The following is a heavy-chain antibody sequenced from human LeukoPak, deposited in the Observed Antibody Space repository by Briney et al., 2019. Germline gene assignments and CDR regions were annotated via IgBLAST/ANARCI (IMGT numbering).Heavy chain of an antibody. D-gene: IGHD6-13*01. CDR3: AKDVLIAAAASTC. CDR1: GFTLSSYA. V-gene: IGHV3-23*01. CDR2: ISGSGGNT. Sequence: GGSLRLPCAASGFTLSSYAMSWVRQAPGKGLEWVSAISGSGGNTYYADSVKGRFTISRDNSKNTLYLQMNSLRAEDTAVYYCAKDVLIAAAASTCWGQGTLVTVSS. J-gene: IGHJ4*02.